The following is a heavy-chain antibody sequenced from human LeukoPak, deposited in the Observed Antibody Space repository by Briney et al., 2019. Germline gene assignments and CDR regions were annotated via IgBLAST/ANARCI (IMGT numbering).Heavy chain of an antibody. CDR1: GFTFSTFR. D-gene: IGHD3-22*01. Sequence: PGGSLRLSCAASGFTFSTFRVDWVRQPPGKGLEWVSSISSSHIYYADSVRGRFTISRDDAKNSLYLQMNSLRAEDTAVYYCAREPYDSGGGWGQGTLVTVSS. CDR3: AREPYDSGGG. V-gene: IGHV3-21*04. CDR2: ISSSHI. J-gene: IGHJ4*02.